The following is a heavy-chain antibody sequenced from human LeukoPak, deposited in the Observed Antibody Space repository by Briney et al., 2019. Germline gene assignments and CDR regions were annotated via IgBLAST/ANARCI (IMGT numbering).Heavy chain of an antibody. D-gene: IGHD6-19*01. CDR3: ARRTAGAKDL. CDR1: GFIFIDSV. J-gene: IGHJ6*04. Sequence: GGSLRLSCAASGFIFIDSVMSWVRQAPGKGLEWVAAISSTGYTDNADSLKGRFSISRDNSKDTLYLQMNSLRVDDTAVYYCARRTAGAKDLWGKGTKVTVSA. V-gene: IGHV3-23*05. CDR2: ISSTGYT.